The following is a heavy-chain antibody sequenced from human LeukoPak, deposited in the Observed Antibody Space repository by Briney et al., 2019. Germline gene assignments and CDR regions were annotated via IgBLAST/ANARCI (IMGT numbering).Heavy chain of an antibody. D-gene: IGHD4-17*01. CDR2: ISYDGSNK. CDR1: GFTFSSYG. V-gene: IGHV3-30*18. CDR3: AKDHDYGDSDYFDY. J-gene: IGHJ4*02. Sequence: PGGSLRLSCAASGFTFSSYGMHWVRQAPGKGLEWVAVISYDGSNKYYADSVKGRFTISRDNSKNTLYLQMNSLGAEDTAVYYCAKDHDYGDSDYFDYWGQGTLVTVSS.